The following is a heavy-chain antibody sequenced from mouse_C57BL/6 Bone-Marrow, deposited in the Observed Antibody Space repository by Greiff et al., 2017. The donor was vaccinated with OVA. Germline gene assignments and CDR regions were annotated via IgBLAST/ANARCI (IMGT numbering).Heavy chain of an antibody. CDR2: IYPGSGST. Sequence: VQLQQPGAELVKPGASVKMSCKASGYTFTSYWITWVKQRPGQGLEWIGDIYPGSGSTNYNEKFKSKATLTVDTSSSTAYMQLSSLTSEDSAVYYCARERGTTVDWYFDVWGTGTTVTGSS. D-gene: IGHD1-1*01. CDR1: GYTFTSYW. CDR3: ARERGTTVDWYFDV. V-gene: IGHV1-55*01. J-gene: IGHJ1*03.